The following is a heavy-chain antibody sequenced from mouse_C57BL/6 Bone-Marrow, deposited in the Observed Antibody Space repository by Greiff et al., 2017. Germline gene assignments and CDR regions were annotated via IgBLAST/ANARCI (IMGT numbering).Heavy chain of an antibody. Sequence: VQLQQSGPGLAKPSQTLSLTCSVTGYSIPSDYWNWIRKFPGNKLEYMGYISYSGSTYYNPSLKSRISITRDTSKNQYYLQLNSVTTEDTATYYCARKGYGYSWYFDVWGTGTTGTVSS. D-gene: IGHD2-2*01. CDR3: ARKGYGYSWYFDV. CDR1: GYSIPSDY. CDR2: ISYSGST. J-gene: IGHJ1*03. V-gene: IGHV3-8*01.